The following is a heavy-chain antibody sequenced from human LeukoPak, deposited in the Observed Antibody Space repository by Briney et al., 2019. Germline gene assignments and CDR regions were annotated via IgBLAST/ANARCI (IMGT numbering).Heavy chain of an antibody. CDR1: GGTFSGYA. J-gene: IGHJ1*01. V-gene: IGHV1-69*13. CDR3: ARDGSYDSSEYFQH. Sequence: ASVKVSCKASGGTFSGYAISWVRQAPGQGLEWMGGIIPIFGTANYAQKFQGRVTITADESTSTAYMELSSLRSEDTAVYYCARDGSYDSSEYFQHWGQGTLVTVSS. D-gene: IGHD3-22*01. CDR2: IIPIFGTA.